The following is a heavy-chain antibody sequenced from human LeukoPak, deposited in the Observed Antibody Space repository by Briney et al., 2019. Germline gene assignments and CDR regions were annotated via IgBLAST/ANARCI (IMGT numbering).Heavy chain of an antibody. V-gene: IGHV4-59*01. CDR1: GGSISSYY. Sequence: KPSETLSLTCTVSGGSISSYYWSWIRQPPGKGLEWIGYIYYSGSTNYNPSLKSRVTISVDTSKNQFSLKLSSVTAADTAVYYCARDDSSGWSNDAFDIWGQGTMVTVSS. CDR2: IYYSGST. J-gene: IGHJ3*02. D-gene: IGHD6-19*01. CDR3: ARDDSSGWSNDAFDI.